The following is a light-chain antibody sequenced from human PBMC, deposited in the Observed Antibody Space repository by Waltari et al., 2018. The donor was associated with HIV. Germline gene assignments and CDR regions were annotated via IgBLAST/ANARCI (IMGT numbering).Light chain of an antibody. CDR3: CSYAGTYTYV. CDR2: EVS. Sequence: QSALTQPRSVSGSPGQSVTISCTGTSSDIGYFDYVYLYQQYPGKAPHVIISEVSQRPSGVPDRFTATKVGITASLTISGLQDEDEADYYCCSYAGTYTYVFGTGTTVTVL. CDR1: SSDIGYFDY. J-gene: IGLJ1*01. V-gene: IGLV2-11*01.